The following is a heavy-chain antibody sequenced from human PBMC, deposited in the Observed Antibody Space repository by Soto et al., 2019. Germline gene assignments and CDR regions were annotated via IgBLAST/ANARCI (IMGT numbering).Heavy chain of an antibody. D-gene: IGHD3-10*01. CDR1: GYTFTNFG. J-gene: IGHJ5*02. Sequence: ASVKVSCKTSGYTFTNFGLSWVRQAPGQGLEWMGWISAYNGNTNYAQNFQGRVTMTTDTSTSTAYMELRSLRSDDTAVYYCARDYGFGELFDPWGQGTLVTVSS. CDR3: ARDYGFGELFDP. V-gene: IGHV1-18*01. CDR2: ISAYNGNT.